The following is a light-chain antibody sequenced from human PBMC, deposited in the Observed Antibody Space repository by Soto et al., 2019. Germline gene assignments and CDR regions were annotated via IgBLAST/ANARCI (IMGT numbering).Light chain of an antibody. CDR1: SADIGAFNY. J-gene: IGLJ2*01. V-gene: IGLV2-14*03. Sequence: QSALTQPASVSGSPGQSITISCAGTSADIGAFNYVSWYQHHPGKAPKLLIYDVSDRHSGVSPRFSASKSANTASLTISGLQADDECEYYCSSYSTSSALVFGGGTQLTVL. CDR3: SSYSTSSALV. CDR2: DVS.